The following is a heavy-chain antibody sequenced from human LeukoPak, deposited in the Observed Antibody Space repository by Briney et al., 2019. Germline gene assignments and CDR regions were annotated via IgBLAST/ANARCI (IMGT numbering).Heavy chain of an antibody. D-gene: IGHD5-24*01. V-gene: IGHV1-2*02. CDR3: ARGTMNLDN. Sequence: ASVTVSCKAPGYSFTGYYLHWVRQAPGQGLEWMGWINPYSGDTIYAQKFQGRVTMTRDTSITTLYLELSRLRSDDTAVYFCARGTMNLDNWGQGTLVTVSS. J-gene: IGHJ4*02. CDR1: GYSFTGYY. CDR2: INPYSGDT.